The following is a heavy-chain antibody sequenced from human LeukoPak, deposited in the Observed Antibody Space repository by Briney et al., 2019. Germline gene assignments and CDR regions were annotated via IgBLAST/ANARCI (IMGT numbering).Heavy chain of an antibody. CDR2: IYYSGST. CDR3: ARDQPYTAMVINWFDP. D-gene: IGHD5-18*01. V-gene: IGHV4-39*07. Sequence: SETLSLTCTVSGGSISSSSYYWGWIRQPPGKGLEWIGSIYYSGSTYYNPSLKSRVTISVDTSKNQFSLKLSSVTAADTAVYYCARDQPYTAMVINWFDPWGQGTLVTVSS. CDR1: GGSISSSSYY. J-gene: IGHJ5*02.